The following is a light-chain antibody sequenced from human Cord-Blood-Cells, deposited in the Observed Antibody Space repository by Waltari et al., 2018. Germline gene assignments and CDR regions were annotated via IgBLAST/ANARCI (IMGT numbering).Light chain of an antibody. CDR3: SSYTSSSTLV. V-gene: IGLV2-14*01. CDR2: DVR. CDR1: SSDAVGYNY. Sequence: QSALTQPASVSGSPGQSITISCTGTSSDAVGYNYVPCYQQHPGNAPKLMIYDVRNRPSGVSNRFSGSKSGNTASLTISGLQAEDEADYYCSSYTSSSTLVFGTGTKVTVL. J-gene: IGLJ1*01.